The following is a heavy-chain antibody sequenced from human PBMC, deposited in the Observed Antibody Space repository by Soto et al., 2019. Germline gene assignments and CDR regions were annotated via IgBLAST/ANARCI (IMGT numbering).Heavy chain of an antibody. D-gene: IGHD6-19*01. CDR2: TYYRSNWRH. CDR3: ARGVAGSGFDL. Sequence: LSQTLSLTCAIPGDSVSSNTAAWNWIRSSPSRGLEWLGRTYYRSNWRHDYAVSVKSRITVNPDTSKNHFSLQLNSVTPDDTAVYYCARGVAGSGFDLWGQGTLVTVSS. J-gene: IGHJ4*02. V-gene: IGHV6-1*01. CDR1: GDSVSSNTAA.